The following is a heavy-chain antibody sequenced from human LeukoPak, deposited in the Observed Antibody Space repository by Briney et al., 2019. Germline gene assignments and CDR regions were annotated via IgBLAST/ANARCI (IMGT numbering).Heavy chain of an antibody. CDR2: ISGSGGST. CDR3: ARIKWFGEFFY. J-gene: IGHJ4*02. Sequence: GGSLRLSCAASGFTFSTFAMIWVRQPPGKGLEWVSTISGSGGSTYYADSVKGRFTISRDTSKNTLYLQMNSLRAEDTAVYYCARIKWFGEFFYWGQGTLVTVSS. V-gene: IGHV3-23*01. CDR1: GFTFSTFA. D-gene: IGHD3-10*01.